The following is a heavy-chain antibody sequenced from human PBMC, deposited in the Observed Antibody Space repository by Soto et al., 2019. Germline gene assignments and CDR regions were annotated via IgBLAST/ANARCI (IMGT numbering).Heavy chain of an antibody. CDR3: ARGYADDYYCYGMDV. D-gene: IGHD2-2*01. J-gene: IGHJ6*02. V-gene: IGHV4-31*03. CDR1: GGSISSGGYY. Sequence: QVQLQESGPGLVKPSQTLSLTCTVSGGSISSGGYYWSWIRQHPGKGLEWIGYIYYSGSTYYNPSLKSRVTISVDTSKNQFSLKLSSVTAADTAMYYCARGYADDYYCYGMDVWGQGTTVTVSS. CDR2: IYYSGST.